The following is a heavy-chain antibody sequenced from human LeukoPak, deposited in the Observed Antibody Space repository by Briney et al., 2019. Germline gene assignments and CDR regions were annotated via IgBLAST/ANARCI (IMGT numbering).Heavy chain of an antibody. CDR1: GGSISSGDYY. Sequence: SQTLSLTCTVSGGSISSGDYYWSWIRQPPGKGLEWIGSINYSGSTNYNPSLKSRVTISVDTSKNQFSLKLSSVTAADTAVYYCARHVILLDSSGYEAGAFDIWGQGTMVTVSS. CDR2: INYSGST. V-gene: IGHV4-39*01. CDR3: ARHVILLDSSGYEAGAFDI. D-gene: IGHD3-22*01. J-gene: IGHJ3*02.